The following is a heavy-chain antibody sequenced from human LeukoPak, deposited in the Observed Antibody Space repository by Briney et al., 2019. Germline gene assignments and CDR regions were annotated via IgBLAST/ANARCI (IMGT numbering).Heavy chain of an antibody. CDR2: IIPIFGTA. D-gene: IGHD2-2*03. CDR1: GGTFSSYA. V-gene: IGHV1-69*13. CDR3: ASGYCSSTSYYYYGMDV. J-gene: IGHJ6*02. Sequence: SVKVSCKASGGTFSSYAISWVRQAPGQGLEWMGGIIPIFGTANYAQKFQGRVTITADESTSTAYMELSSLRSEDTAVYYRASGYCSSTSYYYYGMDVWGQGTTVTVSS.